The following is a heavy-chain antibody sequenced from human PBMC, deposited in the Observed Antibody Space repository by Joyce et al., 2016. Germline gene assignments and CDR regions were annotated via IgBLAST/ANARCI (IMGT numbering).Heavy chain of an antibody. CDR3: ARDGGPLDY. J-gene: IGHJ4*02. D-gene: IGHD3-16*01. CDR1: GFIFGRNG. Sequence: QVQLVESGGGVVQPGRSLRLSCTASGFIFGRNGMHWVRQAHGKGLEWLDFISHDSTIIYYADSVKGRLTISRDNSENSMYVQISDLKPEDTAVYYCARDGGPLDYWGQGALVTVSS. CDR2: ISHDSTII. V-gene: IGHV3-30-3*01.